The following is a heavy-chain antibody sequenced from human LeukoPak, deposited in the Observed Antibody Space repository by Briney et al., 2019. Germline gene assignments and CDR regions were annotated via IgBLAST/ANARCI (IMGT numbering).Heavy chain of an antibody. CDR2: ISSSGSTI. CDR3: ASSTPLISFDY. V-gene: IGHV3-48*03. D-gene: IGHD3-10*01. Sequence: PGGSLRLSCAASGFTFSSYEMNWVRQAPGKGLEWVSYISSSGSTIYYADSVKGRFTISRDNAKNSLYLQTNSLRAEDTAVYYCASSTPLISFDYWGQGTLVTVSS. CDR1: GFTFSSYE. J-gene: IGHJ4*02.